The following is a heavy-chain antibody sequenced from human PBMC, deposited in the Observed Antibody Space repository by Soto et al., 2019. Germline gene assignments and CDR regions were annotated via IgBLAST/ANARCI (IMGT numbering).Heavy chain of an antibody. CDR3: ASKFGELLADAFDI. D-gene: IGHD3-10*01. CDR1: GGSISSGGYY. J-gene: IGHJ3*02. V-gene: IGHV4-31*03. Sequence: SETLSLTCTVSGGSISSGGYYWSWIRQHPGKGMEWIGYIYYSGSTYYNPSLKSRVTISVDTSKNQFSLKLSSVTAADTVVYYCASKFGELLADAFDIWGQGTMVTVSS. CDR2: IYYSGST.